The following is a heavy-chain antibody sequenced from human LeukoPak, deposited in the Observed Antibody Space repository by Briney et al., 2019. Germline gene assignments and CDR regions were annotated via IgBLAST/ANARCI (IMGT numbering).Heavy chain of an antibody. CDR3: ARDRHVDNVRATDWFAP. J-gene: IGHJ5*02. Sequence: GASVKVSCKASGYTFTVYYIHWLRQAPGQGLEWMGRINPESGDTTFGPRFQGRVTMTRDTAISTTYMELSSLRSDDTGVYYCARDRHVDNVRATDWFAPWGQGTLVTVSS. V-gene: IGHV1-2*02. CDR2: INPESGDT. CDR1: GYTFTVYY. D-gene: IGHD3-10*01.